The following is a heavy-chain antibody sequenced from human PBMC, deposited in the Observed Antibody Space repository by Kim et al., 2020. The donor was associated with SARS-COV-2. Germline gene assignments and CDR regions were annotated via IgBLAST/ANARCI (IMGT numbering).Heavy chain of an antibody. CDR3: AKELPPGYSSGWSYYYYGMDV. Sequence: GGSLRLSCAASGFTFSGYGMHWVRQAPGKGLEWVAVISYDGSNKYYADSVKGRFTISRDNSKNTLYLQMNSLRAEDTAVYYCAKELPPGYSSGWSYYYYGMDVWGQGTTVTVSS. V-gene: IGHV3-30*18. D-gene: IGHD6-19*01. CDR1: GFTFSGYG. CDR2: ISYDGSNK. J-gene: IGHJ6*02.